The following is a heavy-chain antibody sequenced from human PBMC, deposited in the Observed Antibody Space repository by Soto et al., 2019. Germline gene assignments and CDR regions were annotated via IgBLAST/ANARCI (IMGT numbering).Heavy chain of an antibody. CDR2: IIPIFGTG. CDR3: ARDSPLYGDEDY. Sequence: QVQLVQSGAEVKKPGSAVKVSCKASGCTVSSYAFSWGRKAPGQGVEWMGGIIPIFGTGNYAQKFQGRVTITADESTSTAYMELSSLRSEDTAVYYCARDSPLYGDEDYWGQGTLVTVSS. J-gene: IGHJ4*02. CDR1: GCTVSSYA. V-gene: IGHV1-69*12. D-gene: IGHD4-17*01.